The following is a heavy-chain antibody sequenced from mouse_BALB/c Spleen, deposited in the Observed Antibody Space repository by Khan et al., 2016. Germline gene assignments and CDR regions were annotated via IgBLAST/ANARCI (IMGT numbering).Heavy chain of an antibody. CDR3: VRSYYYGSPYYFDY. Sequence: QVQLQQSGPELVKPGASVKISCKASGYSFTSYYIHWVKQRPGQGLEWIGGIFPGSINTKYNEKFKGKATLTADTSSSTAYMQLSSLTSEDSAVYCCVRSYYYGSPYYFDYWGQGTTLTVSS. CDR1: GYSFTSYY. D-gene: IGHD1-1*01. J-gene: IGHJ2*01. CDR2: IFPGSINT. V-gene: IGHV1-66*01.